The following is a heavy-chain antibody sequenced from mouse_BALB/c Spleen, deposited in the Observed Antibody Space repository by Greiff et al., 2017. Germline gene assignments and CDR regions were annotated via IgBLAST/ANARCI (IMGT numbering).Heavy chain of an antibody. CDR1: GYNFTSYW. Sequence: VQLQQPGAELVKPGTSVKLSCKASGYNFTSYWINWVKLRPGQGLEWIGDIYPGSGSTNYNEKFKSKATLTVDTSSSTAYMQLSSLASEDSALYYCARPGYDGGGFAYWGQGTLVTVSA. D-gene: IGHD2-2*01. CDR3: ARPGYDGGGFAY. CDR2: IYPGSGST. J-gene: IGHJ3*01. V-gene: IGHV1-55*01.